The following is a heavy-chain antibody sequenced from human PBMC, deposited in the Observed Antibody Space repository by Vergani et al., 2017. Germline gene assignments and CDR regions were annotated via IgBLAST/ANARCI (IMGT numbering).Heavy chain of an antibody. CDR3: ARARTRGWHIGAAAFDI. CDR1: GYTFTSYG. Sequence: QVQLVQSGAEVKKPGAPVKVSCKASGYTFTSYGISGVRQAPGQGLEWMGWISAYNGNTNYAQKLQGRVTMTTDTSTSTAYMELRSLRSDDTAVYYCARARTRGWHIGAAAFDIWGQGTMVTVSS. V-gene: IGHV1-18*04. D-gene: IGHD3-10*01. J-gene: IGHJ3*02. CDR2: ISAYNGNT.